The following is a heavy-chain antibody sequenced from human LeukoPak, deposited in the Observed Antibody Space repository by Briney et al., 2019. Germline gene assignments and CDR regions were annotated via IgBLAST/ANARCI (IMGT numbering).Heavy chain of an antibody. D-gene: IGHD6-6*01. J-gene: IGHJ1*01. V-gene: IGHV4-39*07. CDR1: GGSISSSSYY. CDR3: ARARVGIAARGEYFQH. Sequence: PSETLSLTCTVSGGSISSSSYYWGWIRQPPGKGLEWIGSIYYSGSTYYNPSLKSRVTISVDTSKNQFSLKLSSVTAADTAVYYCARARVGIAARGEYFQHWGQGTLVTVSS. CDR2: IYYSGST.